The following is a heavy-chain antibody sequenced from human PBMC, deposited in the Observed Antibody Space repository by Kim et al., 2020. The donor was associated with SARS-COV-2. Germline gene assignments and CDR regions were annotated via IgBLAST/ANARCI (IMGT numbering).Heavy chain of an antibody. D-gene: IGHD6-25*01. V-gene: IGHV4-4*02. Sequence: STDYSPSLKSRVTISVDKSKNQFSLKLSSVTAADTAVYYCARTAAAWFDPWGQGTLVTVSS. J-gene: IGHJ5*02. CDR3: ARTAAAWFDP. CDR2: ST.